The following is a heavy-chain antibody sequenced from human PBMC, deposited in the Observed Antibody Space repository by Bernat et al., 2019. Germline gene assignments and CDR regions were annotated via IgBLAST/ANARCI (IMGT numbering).Heavy chain of an antibody. Sequence: EVQLLESGGGLVQPGGSLRLSCSASGFTFSNYAMSWVRQAPGKGLEWVSLITGRGDYTYYGDSVTGRFSISRDNSKNTLYPQMNNLRVEDTAVYYCARDLLYDTRSYYSPFDYWGQGTLATVSS. J-gene: IGHJ4*02. V-gene: IGHV3-23*01. CDR2: ITGRGDYT. D-gene: IGHD3-22*01. CDR1: GFTFSNYA. CDR3: ARDLLYDTRSYYSPFDY.